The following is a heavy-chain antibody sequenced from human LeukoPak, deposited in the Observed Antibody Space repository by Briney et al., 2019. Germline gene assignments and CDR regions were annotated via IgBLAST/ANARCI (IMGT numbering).Heavy chain of an antibody. D-gene: IGHD5-24*01. V-gene: IGHV4-34*01. CDR2: INHSGST. CDR3: ARGRGYNSFDY. Sequence: SETLSLTCAVYGGSFSSYYWSWIRQPPGKGLEWIREINHSGSTNYNPSLKSRVTISVDTSKNQFSLKMRSVTAADTAVYYCARGRGYNSFDYWGQGTLVTDSS. J-gene: IGHJ4*02. CDR1: GGSFSSYY.